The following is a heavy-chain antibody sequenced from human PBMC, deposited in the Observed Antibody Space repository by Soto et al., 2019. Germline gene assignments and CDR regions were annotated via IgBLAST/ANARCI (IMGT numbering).Heavy chain of an antibody. V-gene: IGHV3-23*01. CDR1: GFTYSNYA. CDR3: AKSSLLQAFDY. J-gene: IGHJ4*02. Sequence: EVQVLESGGGLVQPGGSLRLSCAASGFTYSNYAMSWVRQAPGKGLEWVSTITGIVGNTYYADSVKGRFTISRDNSKITLFLQMNSLRAEDTAMYYCAKSSLLQAFDYWGQGTLVTVSS. CDR2: ITGIVGNT. D-gene: IGHD6-13*01.